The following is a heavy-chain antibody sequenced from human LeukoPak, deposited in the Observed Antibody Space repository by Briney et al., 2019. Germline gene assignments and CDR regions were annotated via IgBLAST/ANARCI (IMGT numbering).Heavy chain of an antibody. Sequence: RGSLRLSCAVSGFTPDDYAMHWVRQAPGKGLGWVSLVSGDGGSTYYADSGKGRFTISRDNSKNSLYLQMNSLRTEDTALYYCAKVGLGYCGGDCYRPYYFDYWGQGTLVTVSS. CDR1: GFTPDDYA. CDR3: AKVGLGYCGGDCYRPYYFDY. D-gene: IGHD2-21*02. CDR2: VSGDGGST. J-gene: IGHJ4*02. V-gene: IGHV3-43*02.